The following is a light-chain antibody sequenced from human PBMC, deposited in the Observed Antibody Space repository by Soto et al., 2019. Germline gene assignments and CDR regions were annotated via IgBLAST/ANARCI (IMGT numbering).Light chain of an antibody. CDR3: QPFQSLPFT. CDR1: QSVLHRSNGNNY. CDR2: WSS. V-gene: IGKV4-1*01. Sequence: DIVMTQSPDSLSVSLGERATIKCRSSQSVLHRSNGNNYIAWYQQKPGQPPKLLIYWSSTRDSGVPDRFIGRGSGTGFTLTVSSLQAEDGAVYFCQPFQSLPFTFGPGNKVHIE. J-gene: IGKJ3*01.